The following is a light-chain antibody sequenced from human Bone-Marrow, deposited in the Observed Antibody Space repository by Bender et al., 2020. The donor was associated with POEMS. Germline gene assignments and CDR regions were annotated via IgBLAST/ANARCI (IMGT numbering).Light chain of an antibody. J-gene: IGLJ3*02. CDR3: CSYAGGGTLL. CDR2: EGT. CDR1: SSDVAKYNL. V-gene: IGLV2-23*01. Sequence: QSALTQPASVSGSPGQSITISCTGSSSDVAKYNLVSWYQQHPGKAPRLMIYEGTQRPSGVSDRFSGSKSGSTASLTISGLQADDEADYYCCSYAGGGTLLFGGGTQLTVL.